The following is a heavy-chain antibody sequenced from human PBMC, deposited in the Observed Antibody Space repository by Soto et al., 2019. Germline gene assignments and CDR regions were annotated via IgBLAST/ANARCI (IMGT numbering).Heavy chain of an antibody. J-gene: IGHJ4*02. CDR1: GFTLSSYS. CDR3: AKSALSYAGEFDN. V-gene: IGHV3-23*01. D-gene: IGHD7-27*01. CDR2: ISGRDDST. Sequence: EVQLSESGGGLVQPGGSLRLSCAASGFTLSSYSMGWVRQAPGKGLVWVSAISGRDDSTNYADSVRGRFSISRDNSKNTLYLQMSSMRGEDTATYYCAKSALSYAGEFDNWGQGTLVTVSS.